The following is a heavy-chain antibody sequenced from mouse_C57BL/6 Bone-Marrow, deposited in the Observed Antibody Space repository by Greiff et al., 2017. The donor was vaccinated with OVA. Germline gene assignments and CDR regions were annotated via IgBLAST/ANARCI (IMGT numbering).Heavy chain of an antibody. D-gene: IGHD1-1*01. CDR3: TPYYYGSRGFAY. J-gene: IGHJ3*01. Sequence: VHVKQSGAELVRPGASVKLSCTASGFNIKDYYMHWVKQRPEQGLEWIGRIDPEDGDTEYAPKFQGKAPMTADTSSNTAYLQLSSLTSEDTAVYYCTPYYYGSRGFAYGGRGTLVTVSA. CDR1: GFNIKDYY. CDR2: IDPEDGDT. V-gene: IGHV14-1*01.